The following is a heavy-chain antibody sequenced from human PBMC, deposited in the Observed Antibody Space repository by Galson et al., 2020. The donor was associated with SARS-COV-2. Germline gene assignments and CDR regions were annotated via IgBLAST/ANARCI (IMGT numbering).Heavy chain of an antibody. D-gene: IGHD6-19*01. Sequence: ASVQVSCKASGYTFTGYYIHWVRHAPGQGLEWMGWNNPNSGSTKYEQKFQERVTMTRDTSISTAHMELSRVRSADTAEYYCARVGAVAGRYYYGMDVWGQGTTVTVCS. CDR1: GYTFTGYY. J-gene: IGHJ6*02. CDR2: NNPNSGST. V-gene: IGHV1-2*02. CDR3: ARVGAVAGRYYYGMDV.